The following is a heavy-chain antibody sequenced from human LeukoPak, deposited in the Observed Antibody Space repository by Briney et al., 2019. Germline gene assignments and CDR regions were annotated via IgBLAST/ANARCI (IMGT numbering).Heavy chain of an antibody. CDR3: ARDLLTIVATIPFDY. CDR1: GFTFSSYA. D-gene: IGHD5-12*01. V-gene: IGHV3-23*01. J-gene: IGHJ4*02. CDR2: ISGSGGST. Sequence: PGGSLRLSCAASGFTFSSYAMSWVRQAPGKGLEWVSAISGSGGSTYYADSVKGRFTISRDNSKNTLYLQMNSLRAEDTAVYYCARDLLTIVATIPFDYWGQGTLVTVSS.